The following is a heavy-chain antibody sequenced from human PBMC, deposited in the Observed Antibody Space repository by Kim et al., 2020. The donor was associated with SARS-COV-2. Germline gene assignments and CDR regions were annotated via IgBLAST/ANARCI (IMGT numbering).Heavy chain of an antibody. CDR1: GYTFSNFA. CDR3: AREGGVAGDFDL. V-gene: IGHV7-4-1*02. Sequence: ASVKVSCKASGYTFSNFAMNWVRQAPGQGLEWMGWISTKTGNPTYAQGFTGRFVFSLDTSVNTASLQISSLKADDTAIYYCAREGGVAGDFDLWGRGSLV. J-gene: IGHJ2*01. D-gene: IGHD3-16*01. CDR2: ISTKTGNP.